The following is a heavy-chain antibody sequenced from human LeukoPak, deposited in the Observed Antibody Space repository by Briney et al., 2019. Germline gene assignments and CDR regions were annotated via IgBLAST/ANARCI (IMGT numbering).Heavy chain of an antibody. CDR1: GFTFSSYA. Sequence: GRSLRLSCAASGFTFSSYAMHWVRQAPGKGLEWVAVISYDGSNKYYADSVKGRFTISRDNSKNTLYLQMNSLRAEDTAVYYCARDGNYYGSGSYYLTRDAFDIWGQGTMVTVSS. CDR3: ARDGNYYGSGSYYLTRDAFDI. D-gene: IGHD3-10*01. CDR2: ISYDGSNK. V-gene: IGHV3-30-3*01. J-gene: IGHJ3*02.